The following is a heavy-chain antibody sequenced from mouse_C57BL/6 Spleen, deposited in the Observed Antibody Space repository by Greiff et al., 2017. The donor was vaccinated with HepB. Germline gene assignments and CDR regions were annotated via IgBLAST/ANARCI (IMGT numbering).Heavy chain of an antibody. D-gene: IGHD1-1*01. J-gene: IGHJ4*01. Sequence: VQLQQSGAELAKPGASVKLSCKASGYTFTSYWMHWVKQRPGQGLEWIGYINPSSGYTKYNQKFKDKATLTADKSYSTAYMQLSSLTYEDSAVYYCARWVYGSSYNYAMDYWGQGTSVTVSS. CDR2: INPSSGYT. CDR3: ARWVYGSSYNYAMDY. V-gene: IGHV1-7*01. CDR1: GYTFTSYW.